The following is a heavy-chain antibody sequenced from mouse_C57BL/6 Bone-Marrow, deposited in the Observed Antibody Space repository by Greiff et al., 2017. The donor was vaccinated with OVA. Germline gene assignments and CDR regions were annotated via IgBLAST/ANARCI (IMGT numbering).Heavy chain of an antibody. V-gene: IGHV14-4*01. D-gene: IGHD1-1*01. CDR3: TTHITTVVADY. CDR2: IDPENGDT. CDR1: GFNIKDDY. Sequence: EVMLVESGAELVRPGASVKLSCTASGFNIKDDYMHWVKQRPEQGLEWIGWIDPENGDTEYASKFQGKATITADTSSNTAYLQISSLTSEDTAVYYCTTHITTVVADYWGQGTTLTVSS. J-gene: IGHJ2*01.